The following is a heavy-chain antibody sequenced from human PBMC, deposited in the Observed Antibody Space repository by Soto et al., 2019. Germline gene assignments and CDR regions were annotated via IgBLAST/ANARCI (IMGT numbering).Heavy chain of an antibody. D-gene: IGHD3-9*01. CDR2: IYYSGST. J-gene: IGHJ4*02. CDR3: ARARGDILTGYQPFDY. V-gene: IGHV4-59*01. Sequence: SETLSLTCTVSGGSISSYYWSWIRQPPGKGLEWIGYIYYSGSTNYNPSLKSRVTISVDTSKNQFSLKLSSVTAADTAVYYCARARGDILTGYQPFDYWGQGTLVTVSS. CDR1: GGSISSYY.